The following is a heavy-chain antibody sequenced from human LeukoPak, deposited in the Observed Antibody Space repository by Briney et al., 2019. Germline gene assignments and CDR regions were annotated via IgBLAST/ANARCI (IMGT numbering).Heavy chain of an antibody. J-gene: IGHJ3*01. CDR2: ISGSGDST. CDR1: GFTFSSYA. CDR3: AKGTGSGWYDAFDF. D-gene: IGHD6-19*01. Sequence: GGSLRLSCAASGFTFSSYAMSWVRQAPGKGLEWVSSISGSGDSTYYADSVKGRFTISRDNSKNTLYLQMNSLRADDTAVYYCAKGTGSGWYDAFDFWGQRTMVTISS. V-gene: IGHV3-23*01.